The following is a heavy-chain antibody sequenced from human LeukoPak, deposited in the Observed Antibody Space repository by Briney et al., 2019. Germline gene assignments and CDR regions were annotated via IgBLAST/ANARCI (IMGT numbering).Heavy chain of an antibody. CDR2: ISGSGGST. J-gene: IGHJ4*02. CDR1: GFTFSSYS. CDR3: AKTYGSGSYYTRRDYFDY. Sequence: GGSLRLSCAASGFTFSSYSMNWVRQAPGKGLEWVSAISGSGGSTYYADSVKGRFTISRDNSKNTLYLQMNSLRAEDTAVYYCAKTYGSGSYYTRRDYFDYWGQGTLVTVSS. D-gene: IGHD3-10*01. V-gene: IGHV3-23*01.